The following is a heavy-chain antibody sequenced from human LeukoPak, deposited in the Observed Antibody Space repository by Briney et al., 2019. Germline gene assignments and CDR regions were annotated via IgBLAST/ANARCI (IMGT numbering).Heavy chain of an antibody. J-gene: IGHJ3*01. CDR2: INHSGNT. D-gene: IGHD2-8*01. V-gene: IGHV4-34*01. CDR3: ARRVYNRGLYDLGAFDL. CDR1: GGSFSGYY. Sequence: SETLSLTCAVYGGSFSGYYWSWIRQPPGKGLEWIGEINHSGNTNYSPALKSRVTISFATSKNQFSLNLRSVTATDTAVYYCARRVYNRGLYDLGAFDLWGQGTMVTVSS.